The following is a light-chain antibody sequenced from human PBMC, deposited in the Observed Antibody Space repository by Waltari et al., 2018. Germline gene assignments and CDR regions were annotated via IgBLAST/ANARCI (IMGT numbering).Light chain of an antibody. J-gene: IGLJ3*02. Sequence: QSALTQPASVSGSPGQSITISCTGTSSDVGGYNYVSWYQQHPGQAPKLMIYEVRNRPSGVSSLFSGSKSGKTAFLTISGLQAEDEADYYCSSYTSSSTLVFGGGTKLTVL. CDR2: EVR. CDR3: SSYTSSSTLV. V-gene: IGLV2-14*01. CDR1: SSDVGGYNY.